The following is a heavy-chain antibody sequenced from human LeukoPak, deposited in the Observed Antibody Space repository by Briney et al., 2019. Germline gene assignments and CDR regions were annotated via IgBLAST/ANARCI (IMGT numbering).Heavy chain of an antibody. D-gene: IGHD5-18*01. Sequence: PGGSLRLSCATSGFTFGTYWMSWVRQAPGKGLEWVANIKQDGGEIYYLDSVKGRFTISRDNAKNTLHLLMNSLRAEDTAIYYCATGFSYVQGRFDYWGQGTLVTVSS. CDR1: GFTFGTYW. J-gene: IGHJ4*02. V-gene: IGHV3-7*01. CDR3: ATGFSYVQGRFDY. CDR2: IKQDGGEI.